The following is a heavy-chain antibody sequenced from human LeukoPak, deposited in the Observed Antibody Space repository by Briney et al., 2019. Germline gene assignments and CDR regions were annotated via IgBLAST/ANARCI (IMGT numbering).Heavy chain of an antibody. CDR2: MWDDGSNK. CDR1: GFTFSKHG. J-gene: IGHJ4*02. V-gene: IGHV3-33*01. CDR3: ASAFDRMGATIDS. Sequence: PGRSLRLSCAASGFTFSKHGMHWVRQAPGKGPEWVAVMWDDGSNKYYARSVEGRFTISRDNSKNTLCLHMNSLRAEDTAVCYCASAFDRMGATIDSWGQGTMVTVYS. D-gene: IGHD3-16*01.